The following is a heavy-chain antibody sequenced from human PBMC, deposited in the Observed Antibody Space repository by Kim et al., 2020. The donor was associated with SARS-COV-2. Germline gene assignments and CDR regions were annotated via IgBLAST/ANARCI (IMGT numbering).Heavy chain of an antibody. Sequence: GGSLRLSCAASGFTFSSYGMHWVRQAPGKGLEWVAVISYDGSNKYYADSVKGRFTISRDNSKNTLYLQMNSLRAEDTAVYYCARGEDYYGSGRSLFDYWGQGTLVTVSS. D-gene: IGHD3-10*01. CDR2: ISYDGSNK. CDR3: ARGEDYYGSGRSLFDY. V-gene: IGHV3-33*05. J-gene: IGHJ4*02. CDR1: GFTFSSYG.